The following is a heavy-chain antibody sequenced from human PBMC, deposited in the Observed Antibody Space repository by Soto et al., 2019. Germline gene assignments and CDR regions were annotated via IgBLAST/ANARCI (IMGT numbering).Heavy chain of an antibody. V-gene: IGHV3-21*01. J-gene: IGHJ6*02. Sequence: GGSLRLSCAASGFTFSSYSMNWVRQAPGKGLEWVSSISSSSSYIYYADSVKGRFTISRDNAKNSLYLQMNSLRAEDTAVYYCARDLGDSDYGDYRYYYYGMDXWGQGTTVTVSS. CDR1: GFTFSSYS. CDR2: ISSSSSYI. D-gene: IGHD4-17*01. CDR3: ARDLGDSDYGDYRYYYYGMDX.